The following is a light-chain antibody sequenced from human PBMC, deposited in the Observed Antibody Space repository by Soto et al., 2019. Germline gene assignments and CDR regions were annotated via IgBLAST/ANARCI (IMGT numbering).Light chain of an antibody. CDR1: NTNVGGYNY. J-gene: IGLJ1*01. V-gene: IGLV2-8*01. Sequence: QSVLTQPPSASGSPGQSVSISCTGTNTNVGGYNYVSCYQQHPGKAPKLIIYEVNKRPSGVPDRFSGSKTGSTASLTVSGLQADDEAEYYCWSYAGRNTYVFGTGTKVTVL. CDR3: WSYAGRNTYV. CDR2: EVN.